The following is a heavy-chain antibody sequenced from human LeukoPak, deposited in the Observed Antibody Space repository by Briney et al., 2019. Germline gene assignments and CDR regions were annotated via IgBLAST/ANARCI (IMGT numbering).Heavy chain of an antibody. J-gene: IGHJ3*02. CDR3: ARLSDIVVVVAATRTYAFDI. D-gene: IGHD2-15*01. CDR1: GGSISSGDYY. CDR2: IYYSGST. Sequence: PSETLSLTCTVSGGSISSGDYYWSWIRQPPGKGLEWIGYIYYSGSTYYNPSLKSRVTISVDTSKNQFSLKLSSVTAADTAVYYCARLSDIVVVVAATRTYAFDIWGQGTMVTVSS. V-gene: IGHV4-30-4*01.